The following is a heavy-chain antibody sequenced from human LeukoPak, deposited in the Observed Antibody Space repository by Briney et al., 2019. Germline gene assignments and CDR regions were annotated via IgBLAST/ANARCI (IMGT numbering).Heavy chain of an antibody. CDR3: ARENSGSYREFDY. CDR1: GGSISSYY. V-gene: IGHV4-4*07. J-gene: IGHJ4*02. CDR2: IYTSGST. D-gene: IGHD1-26*01. Sequence: SETLSLTCTVSGGSISSYYWSWIRQPAGKGLEWIGRIYTSGSTNYNASLKGRDSTSVDTSKNQFSLKLSSVSAADTAVFYCARENSGSYREFDYWGQGALVTVSS.